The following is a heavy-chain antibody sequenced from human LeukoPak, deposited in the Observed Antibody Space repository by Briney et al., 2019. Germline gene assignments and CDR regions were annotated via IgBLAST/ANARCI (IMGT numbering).Heavy chain of an antibody. CDR1: GFTFSSYG. J-gene: IGHJ5*02. D-gene: IGHD3-10*01. V-gene: IGHV3-30*18. Sequence: PGRSLRLSCAASGFTFSSYGMHWVRQAPGKGLEWVAVISYDGSNKYYADSVKGRFTISRDNSKNTLYLQMNSLRAEDTAVYYCAKDLMRDQWFGESWGLGTLVTVSS. CDR3: AKDLMRDQWFGES. CDR2: ISYDGSNK.